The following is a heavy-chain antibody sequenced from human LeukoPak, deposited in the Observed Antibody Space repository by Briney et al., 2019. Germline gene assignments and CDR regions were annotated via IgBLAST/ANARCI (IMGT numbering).Heavy chain of an antibody. CDR1: GYTFTSYD. CDR2: MNPNSGNT. D-gene: IGHD2-15*01. V-gene: IGHV1-8*02. CDR3: ARGPLRGYCSGGSCYSYYYYYYMDV. J-gene: IGHJ6*03. Sequence: ASVKVRCKASGYTFTSYDINWVRQATGQGLEWMGWMNPNSGNTGYAQKFQGRVTMTRNTSISTAYMELSSLRSEDTAVYYCARGPLRGYCSGGSCYSYYYYYYMDVWGKGTTVTISS.